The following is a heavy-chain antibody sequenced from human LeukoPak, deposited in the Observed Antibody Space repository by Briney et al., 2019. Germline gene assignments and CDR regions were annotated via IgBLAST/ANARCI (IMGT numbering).Heavy chain of an antibody. Sequence: SVKVPCKASGGTFSSYAISWVRQAPGQGLEWMGGIIPIFGTANYAQKFQGRVTITADESTSTAYMELSSLRSEDTAVYYCARGTVRSDNWFDPWGQGTLVTVSS. CDR3: ARGTVRSDNWFDP. CDR2: IIPIFGTA. CDR1: GGTFSSYA. D-gene: IGHD2-2*01. J-gene: IGHJ5*02. V-gene: IGHV1-69*13.